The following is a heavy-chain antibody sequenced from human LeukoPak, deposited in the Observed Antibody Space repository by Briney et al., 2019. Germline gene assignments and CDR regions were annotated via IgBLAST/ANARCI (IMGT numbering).Heavy chain of an antibody. V-gene: IGHV3-53*01. CDR1: GFTVSSNY. D-gene: IGHD1-1*01. J-gene: IGHJ4*02. CDR3: ATTVERRSY. CDR2: IYSGGST. Sequence: GGSLRLSXAASGFTVSSNYMSWVCQAPGKGLEWVSVIYSGGSTYYADSVKGRFTISRDNSKNTLYLQMNSLRAEDTALYYCATTVERRSYWGQGTLVTVSS.